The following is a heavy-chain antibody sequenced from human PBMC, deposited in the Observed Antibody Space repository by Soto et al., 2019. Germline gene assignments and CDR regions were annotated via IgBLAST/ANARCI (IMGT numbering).Heavy chain of an antibody. CDR1: GYTFNDYA. CDR2: ISPSTGDT. V-gene: IGHV1-18*01. Sequence: QVRLVQSGDEVKKPGASVKVSCQASGYTFNDYAVSWVRQAPGQGLEWMGWISPSTGDTDQARNFQDRITMTLDTSTHTAYMELRSLRSDDTAVYYCVRCYCSLGSCYACWHFDLWGRGTLVTVSS. D-gene: IGHD2-15*01. J-gene: IGHJ2*01. CDR3: VRCYCSLGSCYACWHFDL.